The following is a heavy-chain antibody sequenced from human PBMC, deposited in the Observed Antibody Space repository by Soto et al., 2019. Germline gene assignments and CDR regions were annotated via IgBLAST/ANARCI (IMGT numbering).Heavy chain of an antibody. J-gene: IGHJ6*02. CDR3: ARGAVVVPNGLIAGMDV. CDR1: GYSFSNFY. D-gene: IGHD2-15*01. Sequence: ASVKVSCKPSGYSFSNFYVHWVRQAPGQGLEWMGIIDPSSGTTSYTQKFQERVTMTRDTSMSTVYMELSRLRSEDTAVYYCARGAVVVPNGLIAGMDVWGLGTTVTVAS. CDR2: IDPSSGTT. V-gene: IGHV1-46*01.